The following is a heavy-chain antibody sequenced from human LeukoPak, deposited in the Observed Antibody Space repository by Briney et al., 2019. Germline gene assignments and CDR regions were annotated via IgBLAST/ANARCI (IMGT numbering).Heavy chain of an antibody. CDR3: ARGTGERSYYYYYGMDV. CDR2: IIPILGIA. D-gene: IGHD7-27*01. J-gene: IGHJ6*02. Sequence: SVEVSCKASGGTFSSYAISWVRQAPGQGLEWMGRIIPILGIANYAQKFQGRVTITADKSTSTAYMELSSLRSEDTAVYYCARGTGERSYYYYYGMDVWGQGTTVTVSS. CDR1: GGTFSSYA. V-gene: IGHV1-69*04.